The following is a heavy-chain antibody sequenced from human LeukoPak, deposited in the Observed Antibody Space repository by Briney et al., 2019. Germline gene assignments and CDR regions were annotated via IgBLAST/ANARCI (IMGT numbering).Heavy chain of an antibody. V-gene: IGHV4-38-2*02. Sequence: PSETLSLTCIVSGYTLSSAHYWGWIRQPPGKGLEWLGTLYHRGNTFYNPSLKGRVSISVDTSKNQFSLKLSSVTAADTAVYYCARGARPSDYWGQGTLVTVSS. J-gene: IGHJ4*02. CDR2: LYHRGNT. CDR3: ARGARPSDY. CDR1: GYTLSSAHY. D-gene: IGHD3-16*01.